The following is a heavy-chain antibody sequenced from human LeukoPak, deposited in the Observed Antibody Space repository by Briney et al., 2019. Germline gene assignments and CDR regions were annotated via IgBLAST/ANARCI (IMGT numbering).Heavy chain of an antibody. CDR3: AKDPSSGWPYYFEY. Sequence: GGSLRLPCAASGFTFSSYALGWVRQAPGKGLEWVSSVSGSGSSTYYAGSVKGRFTISRDNSKNTLYLQMNSLRAEDTAIYYCAKDPSSGWPYYFEYWGQGALVTVSS. D-gene: IGHD6-25*01. V-gene: IGHV3-23*01. J-gene: IGHJ4*02. CDR1: GFTFSSYA. CDR2: VSGSGSST.